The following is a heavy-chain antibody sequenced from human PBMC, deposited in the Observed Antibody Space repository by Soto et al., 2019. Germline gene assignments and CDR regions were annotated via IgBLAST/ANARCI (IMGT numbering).Heavy chain of an antibody. V-gene: IGHV4-39*01. Sequence: SETLSLTCNVSGGSIITSNYYWAWVRQAPGKGLEWIANIYYRGDTYYHPSLRTRLTVSVDTSKNQFSLRLTSLTAADTAMYFCASLQVPGNFDYWGQGTLVTVSS. CDR2: IYYRGDT. CDR1: GGSIITSNYY. J-gene: IGHJ4*02. D-gene: IGHD6-13*01. CDR3: ASLQVPGNFDY.